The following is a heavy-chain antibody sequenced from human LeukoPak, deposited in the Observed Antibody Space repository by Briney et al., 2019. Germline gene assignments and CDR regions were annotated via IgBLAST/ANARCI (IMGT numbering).Heavy chain of an antibody. V-gene: IGHV1-18*01. CDR3: ARASGGGSLDY. D-gene: IGHD2-15*01. Sequence: GASVKVSCKASGYTFSIYAITWVRQAPGQGLEWMGWISSYSGNTNYAQKFQGRVTMTTDTSTSTAYMELRSLRSDDTAVYYCARASGGGSLDYWGQGTLVTVSS. CDR2: ISSYSGNT. J-gene: IGHJ4*02. CDR1: GYTFSIYA.